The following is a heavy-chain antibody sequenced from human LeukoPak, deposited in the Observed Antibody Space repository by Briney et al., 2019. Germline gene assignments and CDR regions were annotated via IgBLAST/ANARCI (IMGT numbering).Heavy chain of an antibody. J-gene: IGHJ4*02. Sequence: GGSLTLSCAASGFTFSSYSMTWVRQAPGKGLEWVSVISGSGGDTYYADSVKGRFTISRDNSKNTLCLQMNSLRAEDTAVYYCARAAMVRGVDYFDSWGQGTLVTVSS. D-gene: IGHD3-10*01. V-gene: IGHV3-23*01. CDR2: ISGSGGDT. CDR3: ARAAMVRGVDYFDS. CDR1: GFTFSSYS.